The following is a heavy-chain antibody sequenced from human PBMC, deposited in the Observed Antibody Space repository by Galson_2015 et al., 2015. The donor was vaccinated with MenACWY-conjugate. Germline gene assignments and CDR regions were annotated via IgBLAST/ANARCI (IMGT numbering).Heavy chain of an antibody. J-gene: IGHJ4*02. D-gene: IGHD6-19*01. CDR3: ARWVAVKMIEY. CDR1: GASISTDY. Sequence: SEPLSLTCRVSGASISTDYWSWIRRPPGEGLEWIGYIHYSGSTEYNPSLKTRITVSLDTSENQFSLKLSSVTAADTAVYYCARWVAVKMIEYCGQGSLITVSS. CDR2: IHYSGST. V-gene: IGHV4-59*01.